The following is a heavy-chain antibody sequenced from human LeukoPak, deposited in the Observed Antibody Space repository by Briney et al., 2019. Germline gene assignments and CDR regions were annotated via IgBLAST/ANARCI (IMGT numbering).Heavy chain of an antibody. CDR2: ISSSSSTI. Sequence: GGSLRLSCAASGFTFSSYSMNWVRQAPGKGLEWVSYISSSSSTIYYADSAKGRFTISRDNAKNSLYLQMNSLRAEDTAVYYCARDGLPGVCYSGGDCYSPGECDYWGQGTLVTVSS. V-gene: IGHV3-48*01. J-gene: IGHJ4*02. CDR1: GFTFSSYS. D-gene: IGHD2-21*01. CDR3: ARDGLPGVCYSGGDCYSPGECDY.